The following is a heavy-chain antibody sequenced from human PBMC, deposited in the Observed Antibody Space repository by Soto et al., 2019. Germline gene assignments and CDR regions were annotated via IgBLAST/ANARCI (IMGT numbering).Heavy chain of an antibody. Sequence: GESLKLSCKGSGYRFTSYWIGWVRQMPGKGLEWMGIIYPGDSDTRYSPSFQGQVTISADKSISTAYLQWSSLKASDTAMYYCARLVNYYDSSGQAVYNWFDPWGQGTLVTVSS. CDR1: GYRFTSYW. J-gene: IGHJ5*02. V-gene: IGHV5-51*01. D-gene: IGHD3-22*01. CDR3: ARLVNYYDSSGQAVYNWFDP. CDR2: IYPGDSDT.